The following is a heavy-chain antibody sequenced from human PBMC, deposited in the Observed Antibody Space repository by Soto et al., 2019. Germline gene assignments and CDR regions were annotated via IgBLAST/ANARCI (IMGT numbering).Heavy chain of an antibody. D-gene: IGHD3-9*01. J-gene: IGHJ6*02. CDR2: INTSGGST. V-gene: IGHV1-46*01. CDR3: ARVSISFGDILTGYYRNTYYYYGMDV. Sequence: GASVKVSCKASGYTFTSYYMHWVRQAPGQGLEWMGIINTSGGSTSYAQKFKGRVTMTRDTSTSTVYMELSSLGSEDTAVYYCARVSISFGDILTGYYRNTYYYYGMDVWGQGTTVTVSS. CDR1: GYTFTSYY.